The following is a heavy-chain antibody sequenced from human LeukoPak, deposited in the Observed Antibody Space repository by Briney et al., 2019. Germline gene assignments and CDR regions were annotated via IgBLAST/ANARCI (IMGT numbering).Heavy chain of an antibody. CDR1: GGSISSSNYY. CDR3: ARGPYSYDSSGAFDI. Sequence: KTSETLSLTCSVSGGSISSSNYYWSWIRQPAWKGLEWIGRIYTSESTNYNPSLKRLVTISVDTSRNQFSPQLSSVTDADTAVYYCARGPYSYDSSGAFDIWGQGTMVTVSS. D-gene: IGHD3-22*01. V-gene: IGHV4-61*02. J-gene: IGHJ3*02. CDR2: IYTSEST.